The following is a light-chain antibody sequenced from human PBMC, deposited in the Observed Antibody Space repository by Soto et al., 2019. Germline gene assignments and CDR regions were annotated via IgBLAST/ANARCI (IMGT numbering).Light chain of an antibody. CDR2: DDS. J-gene: IGLJ2*01. CDR1: NIGSKS. CDR3: QVWDSYVV. V-gene: IGLV3-21*02. Sequence: SYELTQPPSVSVAPGQTARITCGGNNIGSKSVHWYQQKPGQAPVLVVYDDSERPSGIPERFSGSNSGNPATLTISRVEAGDEADYYCQVWDSYVVFGGGTKVTVL.